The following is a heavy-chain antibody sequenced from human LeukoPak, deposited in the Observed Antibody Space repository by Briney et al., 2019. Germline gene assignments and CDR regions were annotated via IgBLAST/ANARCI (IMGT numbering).Heavy chain of an antibody. CDR2: INSDGSAT. V-gene: IGHV3-74*01. CDR1: GSTFSPYW. J-gene: IGHJ4*02. D-gene: IGHD2/OR15-2a*01. Sequence: GGSLRLSCAASGSTFSPYWMHWVRQAPGKGLVWVSDINSDGSATNYADSVKGRFTISRDNAQNTLYLQMNSLRAEDTAVYYCARGTALQDHWGQGTLVTVSS. CDR3: ARGTALQDH.